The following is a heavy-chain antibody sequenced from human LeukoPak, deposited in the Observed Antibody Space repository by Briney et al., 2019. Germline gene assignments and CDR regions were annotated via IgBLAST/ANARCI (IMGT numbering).Heavy chain of an antibody. J-gene: IGHJ4*01. Sequence: GESLKISCKGFGYDFTSYWIGWVRQMPGKGLEWMGIIFPGDSDARYSPSFQGHVTFSADKSISTAYLQWSGLQASDTAIYYCVRCNSGGFYLDEYWGHGTRVIVSS. CDR1: GYDFTSYW. CDR2: IFPGDSDA. D-gene: IGHD3-22*01. CDR3: VRCNSGGFYLDEY. V-gene: IGHV5-51*01.